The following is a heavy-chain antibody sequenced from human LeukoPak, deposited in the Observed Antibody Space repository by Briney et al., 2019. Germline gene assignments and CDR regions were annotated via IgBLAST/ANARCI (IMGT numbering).Heavy chain of an antibody. CDR2: ISSDGSNK. CDR1: GFTFSSYG. Sequence: GGSLRLSCAASGFTFSSYGMHWVRQAPGKGLEWVACISSDGSNKYYADSVKGRVTISRDNSKNTLYLQMNSLRAEDTAAYYCATEVRDGYNYYFDYWGQGTLVTVSS. V-gene: IGHV3-30*02. D-gene: IGHD5-24*01. CDR3: ATEVRDGYNYYFDY. J-gene: IGHJ4*02.